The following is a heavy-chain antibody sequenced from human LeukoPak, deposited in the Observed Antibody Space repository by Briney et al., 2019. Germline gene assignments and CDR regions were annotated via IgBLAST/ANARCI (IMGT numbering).Heavy chain of an antibody. CDR3: ARDGTPIYSNGWVYMDV. Sequence: QTGGSLRLSCAASGFTFSSYGMHWVRQAPGKGLEWVAFIRYDGSNKYYADSVKGRFTISRDNAKNSLYLQMSNLRGEDTALYYCARDGTPIYSNGWVYMDVWGKGTTVTISS. J-gene: IGHJ6*04. CDR1: GFTFSSYG. V-gene: IGHV3-30*02. CDR2: IRYDGSNK. D-gene: IGHD6-25*01.